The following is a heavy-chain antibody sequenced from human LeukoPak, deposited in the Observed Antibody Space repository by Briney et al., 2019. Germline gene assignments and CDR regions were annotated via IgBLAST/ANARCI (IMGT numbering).Heavy chain of an antibody. J-gene: IGHJ4*02. V-gene: IGHV4-30-4*08. CDR1: GGSISSGDYY. Sequence: PSETLSLTCTVSGGSISSGDYYWSWIRQPPGKGLEWIGYIYYSGSTYYNPSLKSRVTISVDTSKNQFSLKLSSVTAADTAVYYCARASDFGVAPPYYFDYWGQGTLVTVSS. CDR3: ARASDFGVAPPYYFDY. CDR2: IYYSGST. D-gene: IGHD3-3*01.